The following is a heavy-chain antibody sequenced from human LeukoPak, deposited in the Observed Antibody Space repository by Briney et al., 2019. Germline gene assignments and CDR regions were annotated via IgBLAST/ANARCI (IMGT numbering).Heavy chain of an antibody. D-gene: IGHD6-19*01. CDR2: IKRDGSEK. CDR1: GFTSSSYW. Sequence: GGSLRLSCAASGFTSSSYWMSWVRQAPGKGLEWVANIKRDGSEKYYVDSVKGRFTISRDNAKNSLYLQMNSLRAEDTAVYYCARDRGSSGWYEFDSWGQGTLVTVPS. CDR3: ARDRGSSGWYEFDS. V-gene: IGHV3-7*01. J-gene: IGHJ4*02.